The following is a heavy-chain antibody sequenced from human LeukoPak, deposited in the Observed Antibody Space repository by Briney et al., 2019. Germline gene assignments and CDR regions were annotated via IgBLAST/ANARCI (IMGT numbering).Heavy chain of an antibody. V-gene: IGHV3-23*01. D-gene: IGHD5-12*01. CDR1: GFTFSSYA. Sequence: GGSLRLSCAASGFTFSSYAMNWVRQAPGKGLEWVSGISGSGGSTHYADSVKGRFTISRDNSKNTLYLQMNSLRAEDTAVYYCARVKDIVATNDAFDIWGQGTMVTVSS. CDR2: ISGSGGST. CDR3: ARVKDIVATNDAFDI. J-gene: IGHJ3*02.